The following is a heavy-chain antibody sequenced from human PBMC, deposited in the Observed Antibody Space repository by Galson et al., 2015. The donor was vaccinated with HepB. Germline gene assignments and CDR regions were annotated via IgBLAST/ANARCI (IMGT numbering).Heavy chain of an antibody. J-gene: IGHJ4*02. CDR2: ISSSSSYI. Sequence: SLRLSCAASGFTFSSYSMNWVRQAPGKGLEWVSSISSSSSYIYYADSVKGRFTISRDNAKNSLYLQMNSLRAEDTAVYYCARMDRETTLLWFGELLSTYYFDYWGQGTLVTVSS. CDR1: GFTFSSYS. D-gene: IGHD3-10*01. CDR3: ARMDRETTLLWFGELLSTYYFDY. V-gene: IGHV3-21*04.